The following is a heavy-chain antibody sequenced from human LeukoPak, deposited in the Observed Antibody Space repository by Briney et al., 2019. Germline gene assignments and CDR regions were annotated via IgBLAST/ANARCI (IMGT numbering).Heavy chain of an antibody. D-gene: IGHD3-22*01. CDR2: ISGSGGSI. J-gene: IGHJ4*02. CDR3: AKGPNRVITSIYFDY. Sequence: GGSLRLSCAASGFTFSSYAMSWVRQAPAKGLELVSAISGSGGSIYYADSVEGRLNISGDNSKNTLYLQMNSLRAEATAVYYCAKGPNRVITSIYFDYWGQGTLVTVSS. V-gene: IGHV3-23*01. CDR1: GFTFSSYA.